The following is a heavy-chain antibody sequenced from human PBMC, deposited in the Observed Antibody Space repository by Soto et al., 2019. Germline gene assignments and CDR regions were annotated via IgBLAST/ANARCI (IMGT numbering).Heavy chain of an antibody. J-gene: IGHJ6*02. D-gene: IGHD2-15*01. Sequence: QVQLVESGGGVVQPGRSLRLSCAASGFTFSSYAMHWVRQAPGKGLEWVAVISYDGSNKYYAVSVKGRFTITRDNSKNTLYLQMHCLRAEDTAVYYCARDRLQPKKRGYCSGGSCYPCYYGMDVWGQGTTVTVSS. CDR2: ISYDGSNK. CDR3: ARDRLQPKKRGYCSGGSCYPCYYGMDV. V-gene: IGHV3-30-3*01. CDR1: GFTFSSYA.